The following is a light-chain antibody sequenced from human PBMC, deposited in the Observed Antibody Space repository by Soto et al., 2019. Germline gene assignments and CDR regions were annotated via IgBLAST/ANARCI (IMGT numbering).Light chain of an antibody. CDR2: AAS. J-gene: IGKJ3*01. Sequence: DIQMTQSPSSLSASVGDRVTITCRASQTISSYLNWYQQKPGKAPKLLIYAASRLQSGVPSRFGGSGSGTDFTLTISSLQPEDFATYYCQQSYSTPFTFGPGTKVDI. V-gene: IGKV1-39*01. CDR1: QTISSY. CDR3: QQSYSTPFT.